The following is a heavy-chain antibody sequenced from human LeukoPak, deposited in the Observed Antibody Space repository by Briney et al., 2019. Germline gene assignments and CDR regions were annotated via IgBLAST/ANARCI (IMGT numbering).Heavy chain of an antibody. CDR1: GFTFSSYW. Sequence: GGSLRLSCAASGFTFSSYWMSWVRQAPGKGLEWVANIKQDGSEKYYVDSVKGRFTISRDNSKNTLYLQMYSLRAEDTAVYYCAKVGRGAYCSSTSCYGGYFDYWGQGTLVTVSS. CDR2: IKQDGSEK. D-gene: IGHD2-2*01. CDR3: AKVGRGAYCSSTSCYGGYFDY. V-gene: IGHV3-7*03. J-gene: IGHJ4*02.